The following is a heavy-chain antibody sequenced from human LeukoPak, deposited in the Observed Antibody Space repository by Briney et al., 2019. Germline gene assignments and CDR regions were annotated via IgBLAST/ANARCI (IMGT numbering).Heavy chain of an antibody. Sequence: GGSLRLSCAASGFTFSSYGMHWVRQAPGKGLGWVAFIRYDGSNKYYADSVKGRFTISRDNSKNTLYLQMNSLRAEDTAVYYCAKDQDIVVVPAAPKSGYFDYWGQGTLVTVSS. CDR2: IRYDGSNK. V-gene: IGHV3-30*02. J-gene: IGHJ4*02. CDR1: GFTFSSYG. CDR3: AKDQDIVVVPAAPKSGYFDY. D-gene: IGHD2-2*01.